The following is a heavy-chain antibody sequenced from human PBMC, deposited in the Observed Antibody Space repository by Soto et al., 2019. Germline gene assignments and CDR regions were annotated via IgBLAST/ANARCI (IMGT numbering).Heavy chain of an antibody. Sequence: PSETLSLTCAVYGGSFSGYYWSWIRQPPGKGLEWIGEINHSGSTNYNPSLKSRVTISVDTSKNQFSLKLSSVTAADTAVYYCARGEYSSSPKPYYFDYWGQGTLVTVS. CDR3: ARGEYSSSPKPYYFDY. D-gene: IGHD6-6*01. V-gene: IGHV4-34*01. CDR1: GGSFSGYY. CDR2: INHSGST. J-gene: IGHJ4*02.